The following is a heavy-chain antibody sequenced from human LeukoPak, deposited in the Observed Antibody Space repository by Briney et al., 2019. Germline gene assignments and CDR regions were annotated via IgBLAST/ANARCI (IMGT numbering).Heavy chain of an antibody. V-gene: IGHV4-59*08. CDR1: GGSISRNY. D-gene: IGHD2-21*01. Sequence: PSETLSLTCTVSGGSISRNYWSWIRQPPGKGLEWIGYISYSGSTNYNPSLKSRVTISVDTSKNQFSVKLSSVTAADTAMYYCARPMGVVAEEYYFDYWGQGTLVTVSS. CDR2: ISYSGST. J-gene: IGHJ4*02. CDR3: ARPMGVVAEEYYFDY.